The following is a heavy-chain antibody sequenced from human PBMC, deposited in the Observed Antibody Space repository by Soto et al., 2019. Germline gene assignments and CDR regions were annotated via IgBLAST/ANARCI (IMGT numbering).Heavy chain of an antibody. D-gene: IGHD5-18*01. CDR1: GFTFSSYG. J-gene: IGHJ4*02. CDR2: IQYDRGYS. Sequence: QVHLVESGGGVVQPGRSLRLSCAASGFTFSSYGMYWVRQAPGRGLEWVASIQYDRGYSYYADSVKGRFTISRDNSKNTLYLQMNSLKAEDTAVYYCAKDREYSYGYADYWGQGARVTVSS. CDR3: AKDREYSYGYADY. V-gene: IGHV3-30*18.